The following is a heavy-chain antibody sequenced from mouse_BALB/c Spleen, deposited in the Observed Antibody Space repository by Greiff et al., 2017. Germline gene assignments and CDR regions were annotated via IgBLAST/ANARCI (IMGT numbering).Heavy chain of an antibody. CDR1: GFTFTDYY. V-gene: IGHV7-3*02. CDR2: IRNKANGYTT. CDR3: ARDLGGYFDV. J-gene: IGHJ1*01. Sequence: EVQRVESGGGLVQPGGSLRLSCATSGFTFTDYYMSWVRQPPGKALEWLGFIRNKANGYTTEYSASVKGRFTISRDNSQSILYLQMNTLRAEDSATYYCARDLGGYFDVWGAGTTVTVSS. D-gene: IGHD3-3*01.